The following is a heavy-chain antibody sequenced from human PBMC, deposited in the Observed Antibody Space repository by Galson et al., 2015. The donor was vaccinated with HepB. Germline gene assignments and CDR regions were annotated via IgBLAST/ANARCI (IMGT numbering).Heavy chain of an antibody. CDR3: ASTGYSSGWSNYYYYMDV. D-gene: IGHD6-19*01. J-gene: IGHJ6*03. V-gene: IGHV4-59*08. Sequence: ETLSLTCTVSGGSISSYYWSWIRQPPGKGLEWIGYIYYSGSTNYNPSLKSRVTISVDTSKNQFSLKLSSVTAADTAVYYCASTGYSSGWSNYYYYMDVWGKGTTVTVSS. CDR2: IYYSGST. CDR1: GGSISSYY.